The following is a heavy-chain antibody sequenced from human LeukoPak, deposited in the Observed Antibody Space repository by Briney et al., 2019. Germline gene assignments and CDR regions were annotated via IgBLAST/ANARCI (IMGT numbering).Heavy chain of an antibody. CDR1: GDSISNSDYY. CDR3: ARQTGSGLFILP. CDR2: IYYSGST. D-gene: IGHD3/OR15-3a*01. V-gene: IGHV4-39*01. J-gene: IGHJ4*02. Sequence: SETLSLTCTVSGDSISNSDYYWGWIRQPPGKGLEWIGSIYYSGSTFYNPSLNSRVTISVDTSKNQFSLRLTSVTAADTAVYYCARQTGSGLFILPGGQGTLVTVSS.